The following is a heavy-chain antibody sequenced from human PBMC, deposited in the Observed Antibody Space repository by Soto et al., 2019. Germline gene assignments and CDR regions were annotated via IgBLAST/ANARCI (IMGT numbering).Heavy chain of an antibody. CDR3: ARGGGMDV. CDR1: GFTFTSYG. CDR2: FSGTGGNT. Sequence: EVQLLESGGGLLQPGGSLRLACEASGFTFTSYGMSWVRQAPGKGLEWVSSFSGTGGNTYYADSVKGRFTISRDNFKNTLHLQMNSLRPDDTAVYYCARGGGMDVWGQGTTVTVSS. J-gene: IGHJ6*02. V-gene: IGHV3-23*01.